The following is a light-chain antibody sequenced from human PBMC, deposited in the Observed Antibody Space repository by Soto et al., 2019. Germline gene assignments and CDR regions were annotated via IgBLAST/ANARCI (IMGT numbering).Light chain of an antibody. CDR1: QSISGW. CDR2: DAS. V-gene: IGKV1-5*01. CDR3: QHYDSYPWA. Sequence: DIQMTQSPSSLSASVGDSVTITCRASQSISGWLAWYQQKPGEAPKVLIYDASSLESGVPSRFSGSGSGTEFTLTISSLQPDDFATYYCQHYDSYPWAFGQGTKVAIK. J-gene: IGKJ1*01.